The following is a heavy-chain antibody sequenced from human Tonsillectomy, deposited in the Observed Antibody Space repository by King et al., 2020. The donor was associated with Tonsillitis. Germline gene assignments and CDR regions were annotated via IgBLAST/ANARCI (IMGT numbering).Heavy chain of an antibody. V-gene: IGHV1-18*01. J-gene: IGHJ4*02. CDR1: NYTFTTYG. CDR3: ARGYSTGWPHPDLFDY. Sequence: QLVQSGAEVKKPGGSVKVSCKASNYTFTTYGINWVRQAPGQGLEWMGWISAYNGNTNSPLRLQGRVTMTTDTSTNTAYMELRGLRSDDTAMYFCARGYSTGWPHPDLFDYWGQGTLVTVSS. D-gene: IGHD6-19*01. CDR2: ISAYNGNT.